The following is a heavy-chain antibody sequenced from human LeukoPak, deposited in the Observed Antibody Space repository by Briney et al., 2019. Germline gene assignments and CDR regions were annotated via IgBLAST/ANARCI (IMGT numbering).Heavy chain of an antibody. CDR3: ARVGPIDYGDYPYYFDY. J-gene: IGHJ4*02. V-gene: IGHV3-30-3*01. CDR1: GFTFSSYA. D-gene: IGHD4-17*01. Sequence: PGGSLRLSCAASGFTFSSYAMHWVRQAPGKGLEWVAVISYDGSNKYYADSVKGRFTISGDNSKNTLYLQMNSLRAEDTAVYYWARVGPIDYGDYPYYFDYWAQETLVTVSS. CDR2: ISYDGSNK.